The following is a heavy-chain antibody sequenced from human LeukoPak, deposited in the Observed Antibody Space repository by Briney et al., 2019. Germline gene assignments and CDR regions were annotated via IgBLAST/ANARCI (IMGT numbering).Heavy chain of an antibody. V-gene: IGHV3-30*02. D-gene: IGHD3-3*01. CDR1: GFTFSSYG. CDR2: IRYDGGNK. J-gene: IGHJ4*02. Sequence: GGSLRLSCAASGFTFSSYGMHWVRQAPGKGLEWVAFIRYDGGNKYYADSVKGRFTISRDNSKNTLYLQMNSLRAEDTAVYYCAKDRSVITIFGIDYWGQGTLVTVSS. CDR3: AKDRSVITIFGIDY.